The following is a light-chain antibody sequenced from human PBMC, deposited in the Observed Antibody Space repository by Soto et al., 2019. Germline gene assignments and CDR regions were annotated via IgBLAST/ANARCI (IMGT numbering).Light chain of an antibody. CDR2: DAS. Sequence: DIQMTQSPSTLSASVGDRVTITCRASQSISTWLAWYQQKPGKVPKFLIYDASSVESGVPSRFSGSGSGTEFTLTISSLQPDDFATYYAQQDDSYSGYTFGQRTKLEIK. CDR3: QQDDSYSGYT. CDR1: QSISTW. V-gene: IGKV1-5*01. J-gene: IGKJ2*01.